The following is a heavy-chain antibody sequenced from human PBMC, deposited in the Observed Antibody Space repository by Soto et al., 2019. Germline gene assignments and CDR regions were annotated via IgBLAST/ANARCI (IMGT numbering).Heavy chain of an antibody. D-gene: IGHD6-6*01. V-gene: IGHV4-34*01. CDR2: INHSGST. CDR3: GRRIYSSWSG. CDR1: GGSFSGYY. Sequence: KPSETLSLTCAVYGGSFSGYYWSWIRQPPGKGLEWIGEINHSGSTNYNPSLKSRVTISVDTSKNQFSLKLSSVTAADTAVYYCGRRIYSSWSGWGQGTLVTVSS. J-gene: IGHJ4*02.